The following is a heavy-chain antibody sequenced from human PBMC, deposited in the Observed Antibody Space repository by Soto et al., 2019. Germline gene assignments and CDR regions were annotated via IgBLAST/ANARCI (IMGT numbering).Heavy chain of an antibody. CDR3: ARRSSGWYFDY. CDR2: ISGSGDST. Sequence: EVQLLESGGGLVQPGGSLRLSCAASGFTFSGYAMNWVRQAPWKGLEWVSVISGSGDSTYYADSVKGRFTISRDNSKNTLYLQMNSLRAEDTAVYYCARRSSGWYFDYWGQGTLVTVSS. V-gene: IGHV3-23*01. J-gene: IGHJ4*02. CDR1: GFTFSGYA. D-gene: IGHD6-19*01.